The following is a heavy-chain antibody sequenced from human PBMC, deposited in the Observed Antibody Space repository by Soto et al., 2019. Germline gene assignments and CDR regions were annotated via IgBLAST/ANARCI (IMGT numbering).Heavy chain of an antibody. Sequence: GQLLESGGGLIQPGGSLRLSCAASGFSFSSYAMNWVRQAPGRGLEWVSGISSSGDSTSLADSVKGRFAISRDNSKDTLHLEKSSLRGEATAVYYRAKSGGAFLVVVSATLWKYGLDVWGQGTTVTV. V-gene: IGHV3-23*01. CDR1: GFSFSSYA. CDR3: AKSGGAFLVVVSATLWKYGLDV. J-gene: IGHJ6*02. CDR2: ISSSGDST. D-gene: IGHD2-15*01.